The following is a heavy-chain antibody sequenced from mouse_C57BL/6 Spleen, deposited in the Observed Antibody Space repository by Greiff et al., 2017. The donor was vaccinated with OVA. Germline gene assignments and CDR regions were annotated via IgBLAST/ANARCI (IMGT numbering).Heavy chain of an antibody. Sequence: VQLQQSGPGLVAPSQSLSITCTVSGFSLTSYSISWVRQPPGKGLEWLGVIWTGGGTYYNSALKSRLSISKDNSKSQVYLKMNGLRTDDTARYYCARTRIRTLTGEAMDYWGQGTSVTVSS. D-gene: IGHD1-1*01. CDR1: GFSLTSYS. V-gene: IGHV2-9-1*01. J-gene: IGHJ4*01. CDR3: ARTRIRTLTGEAMDY. CDR2: IWTGGGT.